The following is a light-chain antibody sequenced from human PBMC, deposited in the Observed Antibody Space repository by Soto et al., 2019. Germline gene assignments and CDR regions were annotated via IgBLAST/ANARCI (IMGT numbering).Light chain of an antibody. CDR1: DIGSKN. J-gene: IGLJ1*01. CDR2: RDV. Sequence: SYELTQPLSLSVALGQTARIICGGNDIGSKNVFWYQLKPGQAPVLVIYRDVNRPSGIPERFSGSNSGNTATLTISRAQAGDDADYYCQVLESSLYVFVAGMKFTVL. CDR3: QVLESSLYV. V-gene: IGLV3-9*01.